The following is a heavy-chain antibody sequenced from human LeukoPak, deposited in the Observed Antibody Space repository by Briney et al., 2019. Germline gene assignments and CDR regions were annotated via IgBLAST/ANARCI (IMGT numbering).Heavy chain of an antibody. CDR1: GFTVSSNY. Sequence: GGSLRLSCAASGFTVSSNYMSWVRQAPGKGLEWVAVISYDGSNKYYADSVKGRFTISRDNSKNTLYLQMNSLRAEDTAVYYCARDCYCSGGSYYSALDYWGQGTLVTVSS. CDR3: ARDCYCSGGSYYSALDY. D-gene: IGHD2-15*01. J-gene: IGHJ4*02. V-gene: IGHV3-30*03. CDR2: ISYDGSNK.